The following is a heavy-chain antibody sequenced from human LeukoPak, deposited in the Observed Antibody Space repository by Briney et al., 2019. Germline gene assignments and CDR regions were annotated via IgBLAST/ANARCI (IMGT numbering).Heavy chain of an antibody. J-gene: IGHJ6*03. CDR1: GFTFSSYA. D-gene: IGHD4-11*01. V-gene: IGHV3-23*01. CDR2: ISGSGGST. Sequence: TGGSLRLSCAASGFTFSSYAMSWVRQAPGKGLEWVSAISGSGGSTYYADSVKGRFTISRDNARNTLYLQMNSLRAEDTAVYYCARDLTTVHYYYYMDVWGKGTTVTVSS. CDR3: ARDLTTVHYYYYMDV.